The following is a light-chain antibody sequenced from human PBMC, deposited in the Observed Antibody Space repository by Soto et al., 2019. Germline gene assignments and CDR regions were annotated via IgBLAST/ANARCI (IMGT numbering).Light chain of an antibody. Sequence: EIVMTQSPATLSVSPGERATLSCRASQSVSSNLAWYQQKPGQAPRLLIYGASTRATGIPARFSDSGSGTEFTLTISSLQSEDFALYYCQQYNNWPPRGTFGQGTKVEIK. V-gene: IGKV3-15*01. CDR3: QQYNNWPPRGT. CDR2: GAS. J-gene: IGKJ1*01. CDR1: QSVSSN.